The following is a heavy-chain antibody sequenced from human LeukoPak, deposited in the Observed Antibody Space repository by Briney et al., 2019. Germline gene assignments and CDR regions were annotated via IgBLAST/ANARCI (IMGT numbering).Heavy chain of an antibody. J-gene: IGHJ4*02. V-gene: IGHV3-7*01. CDR2: IKYDGDEE. D-gene: IGHD6-13*01. CDR3: KSGGAAPGSFDN. CDR1: GFTFSIYW. Sequence: GGSLRLSCAASGFTFSIYWMSWVRQAPGKGLEWVANIKYDGDEEYYVDSVKGRFTISRDNAKNSLYLQLNSLRVEDTAVYYCKSGGAAPGSFDNWGQGTLVTVSP.